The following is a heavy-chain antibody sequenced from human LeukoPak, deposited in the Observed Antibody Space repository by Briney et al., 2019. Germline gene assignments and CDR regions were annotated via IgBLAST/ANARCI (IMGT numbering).Heavy chain of an antibody. CDR3: ARGYCSSTSCYTDLYYFDY. CDR2: INPNSGGT. J-gene: IGHJ4*02. D-gene: IGHD2-2*02. Sequence: GASVRVSCKASGYTFTGYYMHWVRQAPGQGLEWMGWINPNSGGTNYAQKFQGRVTMTRDTSISTAYMELSRLRSDDTAVYYCARGYCSSTSCYTDLYYFDYWGQGTLVTVSS. V-gene: IGHV1-2*02. CDR1: GYTFTGYY.